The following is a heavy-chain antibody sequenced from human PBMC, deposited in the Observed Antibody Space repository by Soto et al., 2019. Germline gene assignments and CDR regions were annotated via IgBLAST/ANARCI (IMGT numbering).Heavy chain of an antibody. CDR1: GFTVSSNY. CDR3: AREASDYDILTGYYFLPYFDY. Sequence: GGSLRLSCAASGFTVSSNYMSWVRQAPGKGLEWVSVIYSGGSTYYADSVKGRFTISRDNSKNTLYLQMNSLRAEDTAVYYCAREASDYDILTGYYFLPYFDYWGQGTLVTVSS. CDR2: IYSGGST. D-gene: IGHD3-9*01. V-gene: IGHV3-66*01. J-gene: IGHJ4*02.